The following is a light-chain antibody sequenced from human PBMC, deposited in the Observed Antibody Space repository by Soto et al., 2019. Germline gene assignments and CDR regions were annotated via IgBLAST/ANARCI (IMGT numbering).Light chain of an antibody. CDR1: SSNIGAGYD. Sequence: QSVLTQPPSVSGAPGQRVTISCTGSSSNIGAGYDVHWYQQLPGTAPKLLIYGNSNRPSGVPDRFSGSKSGTSASLAITGLQAEDEADYYCHSYASGLSCYVFGTRTK. J-gene: IGLJ1*01. CDR3: HSYASGLSCYV. CDR2: GNS. V-gene: IGLV1-40*01.